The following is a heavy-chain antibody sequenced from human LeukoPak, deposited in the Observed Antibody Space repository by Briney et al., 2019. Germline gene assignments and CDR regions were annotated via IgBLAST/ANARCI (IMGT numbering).Heavy chain of an antibody. CDR1: GGSISSYY. CDR2: IYYSGST. D-gene: IGHD4-17*01. V-gene: IGHV4-59*08. J-gene: IGHJ4*02. CDR3: ARYVTTLDY. Sequence: SETLSLTCTVSGGSISSYYWSWIRQPPGKGLEWIGYIYYSGSTNYNPSLKSRVTISVDTSKNQFFLKLNSVTAADTAVYFCARYVTTLDYWGQGILVTVSS.